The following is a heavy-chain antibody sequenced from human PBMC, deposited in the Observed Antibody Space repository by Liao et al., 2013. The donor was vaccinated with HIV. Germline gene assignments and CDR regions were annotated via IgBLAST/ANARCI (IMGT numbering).Heavy chain of an antibody. Sequence: QVQLQQWGAGLLKPSETLSLTCAVYGGSFSGYYWSWIRQPPGKGLEWIGEIDHSGSSNYNPSLKSRVTMSVDTSKKQFSLKLSSVTAADTAVYYCARETVVMIDIDRGDYYSYIDVWGIGTTVTVSS. CDR1: GGSFSGYY. CDR3: ARETVVMIDIDRGDYYSYIDV. D-gene: IGHD2-21*01. J-gene: IGHJ6*03. V-gene: IGHV4-34*01. CDR2: IDHSGSS.